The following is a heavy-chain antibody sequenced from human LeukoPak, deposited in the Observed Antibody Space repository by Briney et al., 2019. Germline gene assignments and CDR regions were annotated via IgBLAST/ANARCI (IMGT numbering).Heavy chain of an antibody. CDR3: ASSYSSSWYFPH. D-gene: IGHD6-13*01. J-gene: IGHJ1*01. CDR2: INHSGST. V-gene: IGHV4-34*01. Sequence: SETLSLTCAVYGGSFSGYYWNWIRQPPGKGLEWIGEINHSGSTNFNPSLKSRVTISVDTSKNRFSLKLTSVTAADAAIYYCASSYSSSWYFPHWGQGTLVPVSS. CDR1: GGSFSGYY.